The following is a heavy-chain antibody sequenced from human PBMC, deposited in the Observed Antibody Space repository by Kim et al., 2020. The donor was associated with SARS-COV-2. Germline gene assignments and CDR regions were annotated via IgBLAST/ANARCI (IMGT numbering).Heavy chain of an antibody. J-gene: IGHJ5*02. D-gene: IGHD2-2*01. V-gene: IGHV7-4-1*02. CDR1: GYTFTNYA. Sequence: ASVKVSCKASGYTFTNYAMNWVRQAPGQGLEWMGWINTNTGNPTYAQGFTGRFVFSLDTSVSTAYLQISSLKAEDTAVYYCAREIVVVVPVAPLSGFDPWGQGTLVTVSS. CDR2: INTNTGNP. CDR3: AREIVVVVPVAPLSGFDP.